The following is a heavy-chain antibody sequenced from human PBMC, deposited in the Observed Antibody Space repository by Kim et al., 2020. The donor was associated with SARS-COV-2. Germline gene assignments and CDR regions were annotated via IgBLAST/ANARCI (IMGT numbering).Heavy chain of an antibody. D-gene: IGHD6-13*01. CDR2: ISSSSSYI. J-gene: IGHJ6*02. CDR1: GFTFSSYS. Sequence: GGSLRLSCAASGFTFSSYSMNWVRQAPGKGLEWVSSISSSSSYIYYADSVKGRFTISRDNAKNSLYLQMNSLRAEDTAVYYCARDSSSWDTEGGMDVWGQGTTVTVSS. CDR3: ARDSSSWDTEGGMDV. V-gene: IGHV3-21*01.